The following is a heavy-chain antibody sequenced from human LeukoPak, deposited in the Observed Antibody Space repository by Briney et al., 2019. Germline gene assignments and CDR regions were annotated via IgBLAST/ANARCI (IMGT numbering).Heavy chain of an antibody. V-gene: IGHV4-39*01. CDR1: GGSISSSSYY. Sequence: SETLSLTCTVSGGSISSSSYYWGWIRQPPGKGLEWIGSIYYSGSTYYNPSLKSRVTISVDTSKNQFSLKLSSVTAADTAVYYCARGRGDYWGQGTLVAVSS. J-gene: IGHJ4*02. CDR3: ARGRGDY. CDR2: IYYSGST.